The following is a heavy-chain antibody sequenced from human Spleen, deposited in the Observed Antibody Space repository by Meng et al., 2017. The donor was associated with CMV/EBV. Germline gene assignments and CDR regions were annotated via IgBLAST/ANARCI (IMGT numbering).Heavy chain of an antibody. V-gene: IGHV3-23*01. Sequence: GGSLRLSCTASGFTFKSYAMTWVRQAPGKGLEWISLISDSGDSPYYADSVKGRFTISRDNSKNMVYLQMKSLRADDTARYYCAKTLNGYGGEDSWGQGTQVTVSS. CDR1: GFTFKSYA. J-gene: IGHJ4*02. CDR3: AKTLNGYGGEDS. CDR2: ISDSGDSP. D-gene: IGHD5-18*01.